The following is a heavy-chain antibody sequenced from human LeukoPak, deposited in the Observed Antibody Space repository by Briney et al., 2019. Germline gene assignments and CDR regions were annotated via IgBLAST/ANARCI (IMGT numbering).Heavy chain of an antibody. Sequence: GGSLRLSCAASGFTFTSYWIHWVRQAPGKGLVWVSRIKGDESSTNYADSVKGRFTISRDNSKNTLYLQMNSLRAEDTAVYYCVRDDDRPDNGLDYWGQGTLVTVSS. J-gene: IGHJ4*02. CDR3: VRDDDRPDNGLDY. CDR2: IKGDESST. CDR1: GFTFTSYW. V-gene: IGHV3-74*01. D-gene: IGHD3-22*01.